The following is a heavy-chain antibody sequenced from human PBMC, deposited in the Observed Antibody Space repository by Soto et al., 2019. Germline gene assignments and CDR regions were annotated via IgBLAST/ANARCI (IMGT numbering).Heavy chain of an antibody. Sequence: GGSLRLSCVGSGFDVTTNCMRWVRQAPGKGLECVSIVCTGGATHYADSVKGRFTISRDSSKNTVHLQMNNVRAEVTAAYYCVRDKRTISGIFPGYWGQGTQVTVSS. CDR1: GFDVTTNC. CDR2: VCTGGAT. CDR3: VRDKRTISGIFPGY. J-gene: IGHJ4*02. D-gene: IGHD1-1*01. V-gene: IGHV3-53*01.